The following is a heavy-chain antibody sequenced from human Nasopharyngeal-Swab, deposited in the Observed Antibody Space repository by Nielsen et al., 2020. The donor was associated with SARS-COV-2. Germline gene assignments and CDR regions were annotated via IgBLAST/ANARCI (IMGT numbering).Heavy chain of an antibody. CDR2: ISYDGSNK. D-gene: IGHD3-22*01. Sequence: GGSLRLSCAASGFTFSSYAMHWVRQAPGKGLEWVAVISYDGSNKYYADSVKGRFTISRDNSKNTLYLQMNSPRAEDTAVYYCARYYDSSGCLDYWGQGTLVTVSS. J-gene: IGHJ4*02. CDR1: GFTFSSYA. CDR3: ARYYDSSGCLDY. V-gene: IGHV3-30-3*01.